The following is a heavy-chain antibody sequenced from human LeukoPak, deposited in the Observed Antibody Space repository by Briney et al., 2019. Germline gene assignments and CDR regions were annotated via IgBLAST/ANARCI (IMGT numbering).Heavy chain of an antibody. CDR1: GGSFSGYY. Sequence: LSLTCAVYGGSFSGYYWSWIRQPPGKGLEWLSYISSGSSIIYYADSVKGRFTISRDNAKNSLYLQMNSLRDEDTAVYYCARDGDSSGYSAAFDIWGQGKIVSVSS. D-gene: IGHD3-22*01. J-gene: IGHJ3*02. V-gene: IGHV3-11*04. CDR2: ISSGSSII. CDR3: ARDGDSSGYSAAFDI.